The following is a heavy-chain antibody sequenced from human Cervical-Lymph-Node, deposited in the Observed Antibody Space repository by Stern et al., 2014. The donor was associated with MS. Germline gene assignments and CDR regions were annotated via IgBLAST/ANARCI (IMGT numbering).Heavy chain of an antibody. D-gene: IGHD4-17*01. J-gene: IGHJ3*02. V-gene: IGHV2-5*01. CDR2: IYYNDNK. CDR3: AHRRGYGDSYDAFDI. Sequence: ESGPTLVKPTQTLTLTCTFSGFSLATSGVGVGWIRQPPGKALEWLAVIYYNDNKYYSPSLKSRLTITKDTSKNQVVLTMTNMDPVDTATYYCAHRRGYGDSYDAFDIWGQGTMVTVSS. CDR1: GFSLATSGVG.